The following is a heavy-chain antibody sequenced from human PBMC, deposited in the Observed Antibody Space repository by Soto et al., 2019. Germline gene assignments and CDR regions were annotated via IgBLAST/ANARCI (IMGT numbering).Heavy chain of an antibody. J-gene: IGHJ5*02. V-gene: IGHV3-33*01. CDR3: ARVPMTRVTRWTCFDP. CDR2: IRHDGSDE. Sequence: QVQLMESGGGVVQPGGSLRLSCTASGFIYNDYGMNWVRQSPGKGLEWVAVIRHDGSDEHYADSVKGRFTISRDNSKNMLYLQMNSLRAEDTAVYYCARVPMTRVTRWTCFDPWGQGTLVTVSS. CDR1: GFIYNDYG. D-gene: IGHD4-17*01.